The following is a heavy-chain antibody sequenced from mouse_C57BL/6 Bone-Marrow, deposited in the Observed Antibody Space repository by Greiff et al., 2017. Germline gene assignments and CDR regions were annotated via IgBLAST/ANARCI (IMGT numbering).Heavy chain of an antibody. V-gene: IGHV1-82*01. CDR1: GYAFSSSW. Sequence: QVQLQQSGPELVKPGASVKISCKASGYAFSSSWMNWVKQRPGKGLVWIGRIYPGDGDTNYNGKFKGKATLTADKSSSTAYMQLSSLTSEDSAVYFCARQGVRSAWFAYWGQGTLVTVSA. CDR2: IYPGDGDT. D-gene: IGHD1-1*01. J-gene: IGHJ3*01. CDR3: ARQGVRSAWFAY.